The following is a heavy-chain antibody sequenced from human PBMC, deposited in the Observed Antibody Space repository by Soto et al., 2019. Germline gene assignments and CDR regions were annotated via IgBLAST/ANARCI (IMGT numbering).Heavy chain of an antibody. J-gene: IGHJ4*02. Sequence: QVQLQESGPGLVKPSQTLSLTCTVAGRSISSAAYYWSWIRQHPGKGPEWTGYISHSGSTYYNPSLKRRVIISVDTSKNQGSMSLTSVTAADTAVYYCAREYTYGSNFFDCWGQGALVTVSS. CDR2: ISHSGST. D-gene: IGHD2-2*02. CDR3: AREYTYGSNFFDC. V-gene: IGHV4-31*03. CDR1: GRSISSAAYY.